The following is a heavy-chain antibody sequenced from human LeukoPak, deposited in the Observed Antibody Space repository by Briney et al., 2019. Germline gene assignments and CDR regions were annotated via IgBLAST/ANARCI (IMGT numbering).Heavy chain of an antibody. Sequence: ASVTVSFTCTGYTFTSYGSNWVRQPPGQGLEWMGWMSAYNGYANYAHKLQGRVTMTTDTSISTDYMELRSLRCDDTAVYYCARAAWYYDYVWGSYRQFDYWGQGTLVTVSS. CDR2: MSAYNGYA. D-gene: IGHD3-16*02. CDR1: GYTFTSYG. J-gene: IGHJ4*02. CDR3: ARAAWYYDYVWGSYRQFDY. V-gene: IGHV1-18*04.